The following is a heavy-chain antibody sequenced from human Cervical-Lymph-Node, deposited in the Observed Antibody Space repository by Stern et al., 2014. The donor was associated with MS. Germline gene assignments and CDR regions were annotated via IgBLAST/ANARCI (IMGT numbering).Heavy chain of an antibody. CDR3: AGGGDGYSPGDY. D-gene: IGHD5-24*01. J-gene: IGHJ4*02. V-gene: IGHV4-59*01. CDR1: GGSISSYY. CDR2: IYYSGST. Sequence: QVQLQESGPGLVKPSATLSLTCTVSGGSISSYYWSWIRQPPGKGLEWIGYIYYSGSTNYNPSLKSRVTISVDTSKNQFSLKLSSVTAADTAVYYCAGGGDGYSPGDYWGQGTLVTVSS.